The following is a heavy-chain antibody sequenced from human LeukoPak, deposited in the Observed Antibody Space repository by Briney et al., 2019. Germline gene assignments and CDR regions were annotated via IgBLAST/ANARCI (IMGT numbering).Heavy chain of an antibody. CDR3: ARDPCTLVLVGDTRDFDI. Sequence: RGSLRLSCVPSGFTFTSYSMSWVRQAPGEGRGWVSYIIGRVRYIYYADSVKGRFTISRDNAKNAYHLQMDSVRAEDTGVYYCARDPCTLVLVGDTRDFDIWGQGRMVTVSS. J-gene: IGHJ3*02. D-gene: IGHD2-15*01. CDR1: GFTFTSYS. CDR2: IIGRVRYI. V-gene: IGHV3-21*01.